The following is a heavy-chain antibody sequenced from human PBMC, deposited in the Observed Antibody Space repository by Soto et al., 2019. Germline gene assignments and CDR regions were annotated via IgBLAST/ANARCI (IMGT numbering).Heavy chain of an antibody. D-gene: IGHD3-16*02. V-gene: IGHV1-8*01. Sequence: ASVKVSCKASGYTFTSYDINWVRQATGQGLEWMGWMNPNSGNTGYAQKFQGRVTMTRNTSISTAYMELSSLRSEDTAVYYCARSTEELSLYYYYYMDVWGKGTTVTVSS. CDR3: ARSTEELSLYYYYYMDV. CDR2: MNPNSGNT. J-gene: IGHJ6*03. CDR1: GYTFTSYD.